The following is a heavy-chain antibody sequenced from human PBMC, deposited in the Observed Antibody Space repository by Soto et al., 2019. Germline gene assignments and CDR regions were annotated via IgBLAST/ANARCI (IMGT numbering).Heavy chain of an antibody. CDR3: TKKGGGSYHH. CDR1: GFTFSSYA. D-gene: IGHD1-26*01. V-gene: IGHV3-23*01. J-gene: IGHJ4*02. Sequence: EVQLLESGGGLVQPGGSLRLSCAASGFTFSSYAMSWVRQAPGKGLEWVSAISGSGGSTYYADSVKGRFTISRDNSKNTLKKQGNRLRAEDAAVYYCTKKGGGSYHHRGQGTLVAVSS. CDR2: ISGSGGST.